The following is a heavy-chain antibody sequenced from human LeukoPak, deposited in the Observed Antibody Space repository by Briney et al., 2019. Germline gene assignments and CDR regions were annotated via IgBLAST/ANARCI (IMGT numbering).Heavy chain of an antibody. CDR3: AKDGGSGVFDP. D-gene: IGHD3-10*01. Sequence: GGCLSLSRAASGFTLHHYAMHWVRQAPRRGLEGVSLISWDGGSTYYSDSVKGRFTISRDNSKTSLYLQMNSLRAEDTALYYCAKDGGSGVFDPWGQGTLVTVSS. CDR2: ISWDGGST. V-gene: IGHV3-43D*04. J-gene: IGHJ5*02. CDR1: GFTLHHYA.